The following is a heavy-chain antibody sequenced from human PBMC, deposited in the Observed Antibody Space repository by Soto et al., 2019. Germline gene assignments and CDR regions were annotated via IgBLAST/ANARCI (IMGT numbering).Heavy chain of an antibody. CDR2: IYYSGST. CDR1: GDSISSGGYY. D-gene: IGHD3-10*01. V-gene: IGHV4-39*01. J-gene: IGHJ4*02. Sequence: PSETLSLTCTVSGDSISSGGYYWGWIRQPPGKGLEWIGSIYYSGSTYYNPSLKSRVTISVDTSKNQFSLKLSSVTAADTAVYYCARPGNYGSGSYLYYLDYWGQGTLVTVSS. CDR3: ARPGNYGSGSYLYYLDY.